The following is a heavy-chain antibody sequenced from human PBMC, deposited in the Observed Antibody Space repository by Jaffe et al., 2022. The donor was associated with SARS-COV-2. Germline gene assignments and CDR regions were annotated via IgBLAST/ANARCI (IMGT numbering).Heavy chain of an antibody. Sequence: QVQLVESGGGVVQPGRSLRLSCRASGFSFSSFAIHWVRQAPGKGLEWVAIISNDAIRTYYADSLKGRFAISRDNAKNTLYLQMNSLRPDDTALYYCAKDQGVGGNVGHPDYWGQGTLVTVSS. CDR2: ISNDAIRT. J-gene: IGHJ4*02. D-gene: IGHD5-12*01. V-gene: IGHV3-30*09. CDR1: GFSFSSFA. CDR3: AKDQGVGGNVGHPDY.